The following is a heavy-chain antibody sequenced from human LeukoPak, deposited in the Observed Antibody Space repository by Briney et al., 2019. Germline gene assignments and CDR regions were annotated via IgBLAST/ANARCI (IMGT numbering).Heavy chain of an antibody. Sequence: PGGSLRLSCAASGFTVSSNYMSWVRQAPGKGLEWVSVIYSGGSTYYADSVKGRFTISRDNSKNTLYLQMNSLRAEDTAEYYCARLGLSGSWSYFDYWGQGTLVTVSS. D-gene: IGHD1-26*01. J-gene: IGHJ4*02. CDR3: ARLGLSGSWSYFDY. CDR1: GFTVSSNY. CDR2: IYSGGST. V-gene: IGHV3-66*01.